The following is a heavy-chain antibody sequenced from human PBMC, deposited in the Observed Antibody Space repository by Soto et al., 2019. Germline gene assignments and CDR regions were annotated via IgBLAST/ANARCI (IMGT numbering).Heavy chain of an antibody. Sequence: SETMALSCAFSGASISSSNWWRRVRPPQGKGLERIGEIYHSGSTNYNPSLKSRVTISVDKSKNQFSLKLSSVTAADTAVYYCARDRYDSSGYVIIDAFDIWVQGTMVT. V-gene: IGHV4-4*02. J-gene: IGHJ3*02. CDR1: GASISSSNW. D-gene: IGHD3-22*01. CDR3: ARDRYDSSGYVIIDAFDI. CDR2: IYHSGST.